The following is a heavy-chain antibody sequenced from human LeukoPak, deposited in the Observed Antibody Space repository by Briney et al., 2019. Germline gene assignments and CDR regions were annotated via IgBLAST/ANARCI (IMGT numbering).Heavy chain of an antibody. CDR2: ISSSSSYI. D-gene: IGHD3-16*02. Sequence: GSPRLSCAASGFTFSSYSMNWVCQAPGKGLEWVSSISSSSSYIYYADSVKGRLTISRDNAKNSLYLQMNSLRAEDTAVYYCARVGVFYDYVWGSYRYTPTFYFDYWGPGIPVTVSS. CDR3: ARVGVFYDYVWGSYRYTPTFYFDY. V-gene: IGHV3-21*01. J-gene: IGHJ4*02. CDR1: GFTFSSYS.